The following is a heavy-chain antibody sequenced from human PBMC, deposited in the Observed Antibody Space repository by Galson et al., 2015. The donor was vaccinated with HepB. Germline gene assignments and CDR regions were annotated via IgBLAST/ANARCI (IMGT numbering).Heavy chain of an antibody. CDR2: ISYDGSNK. V-gene: IGHV3-30-3*01. Sequence: SLRLSCAASGFTFSSYAIHWVRQAPGKGLEWVSIISYDGSNKDAASAKGRFTISRDNSKNTLYLQMNSLRAEDTAVYYCVRYDVGGIEVAGIFDYWGQGTLVTVSS. CDR3: VRYDVGGIEVAGIFDY. J-gene: IGHJ4*02. D-gene: IGHD6-19*01. CDR1: GFTFSSYA.